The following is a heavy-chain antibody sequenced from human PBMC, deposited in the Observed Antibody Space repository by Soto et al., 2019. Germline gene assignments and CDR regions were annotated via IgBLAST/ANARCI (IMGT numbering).Heavy chain of an antibody. CDR2: ISSSSSYI. CDR3: ARTLYSSGSLFFYYGYDV. D-gene: IGHD6-19*01. Sequence: PGGSLRLSCAASGFTFSSYSMNWVRQAPGKGLEWVSSISSSSSYIYYADSVKGRFTISRDNAKNSLYLQMNSLRAEDTAVYYCARTLYSSGSLFFYYGYDVWGQVHTVT. J-gene: IGHJ6*02. V-gene: IGHV3-21*01. CDR1: GFTFSSYS.